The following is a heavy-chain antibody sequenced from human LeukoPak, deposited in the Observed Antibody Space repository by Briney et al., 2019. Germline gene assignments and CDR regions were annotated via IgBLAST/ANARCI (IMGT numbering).Heavy chain of an antibody. CDR2: IKSKADGGTT. D-gene: IGHD3-22*01. Sequence: GGSLRLSCAASGFTFSNAWMSWVRQAPGKGLEWVGRIKSKADGGTTDYAAPVKGRFTISRDDSKNTLYLQMNSLKTEDTAVYYCTTDLPRDYYDSSEVDYWGQGTLVTVSS. CDR1: GFTFSNAW. V-gene: IGHV3-15*01. J-gene: IGHJ4*02. CDR3: TTDLPRDYYDSSEVDY.